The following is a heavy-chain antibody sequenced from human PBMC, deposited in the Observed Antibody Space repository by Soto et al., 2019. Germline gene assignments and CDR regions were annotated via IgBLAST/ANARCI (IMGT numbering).Heavy chain of an antibody. D-gene: IGHD6-6*01. V-gene: IGHV3-64*01. J-gene: IGHJ6*03. CDR3: ARRARPDFYYMDV. Sequence: EVQLAESGGGLAQPGGSLRLSCAASGFTLSGYAMDWVRQAPGKGLEYVSGISSNGVGTYYANSLQGRFTISRDNSKNTVYLQVGSLRPEDMAVYYCARRARPDFYYMDVWGNGTTVTVSS. CDR2: ISSNGVGT. CDR1: GFTLSGYA.